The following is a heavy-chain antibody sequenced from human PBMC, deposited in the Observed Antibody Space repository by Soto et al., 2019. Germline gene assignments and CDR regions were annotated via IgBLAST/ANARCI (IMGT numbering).Heavy chain of an antibody. CDR2: ISAYDGST. CDR1: GYTFTTYG. Sequence: ASVKVSCKASGYTFTTYGITWVRQAPGQGLEWMGWISAYDGSTNYAQKFQGRVSMTTDSSTNTAYMDLRSLRSDDTALYYCARDNDSEYSTSSFDCWGQGSLVTVSS. J-gene: IGHJ4*02. D-gene: IGHD6-6*01. V-gene: IGHV1-18*04. CDR3: ARDNDSEYSTSSFDC.